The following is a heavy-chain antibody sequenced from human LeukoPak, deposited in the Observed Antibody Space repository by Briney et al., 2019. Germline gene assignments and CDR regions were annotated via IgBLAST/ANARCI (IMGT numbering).Heavy chain of an antibody. D-gene: IGHD3/OR15-3a*01. Sequence: MPSETLSLTCTVSGGSISSYYWSWIRQPPGKGLEWIGYIYTSGSTNYNPSLKSRVTISVDTSKNQFSLKLSSVTAADTAVYYCAGDWGAFDIWGQGTMVTVSS. J-gene: IGHJ3*02. CDR2: IYTSGST. V-gene: IGHV4-4*09. CDR1: GGSISSYY. CDR3: AGDWGAFDI.